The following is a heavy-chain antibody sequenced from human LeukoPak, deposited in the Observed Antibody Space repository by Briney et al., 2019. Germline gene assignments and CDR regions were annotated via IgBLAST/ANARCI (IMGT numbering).Heavy chain of an antibody. CDR1: GFSFSSYW. J-gene: IGHJ6*04. CDR3: ARSVWATYYYYGMDV. CDR2: INPDGSNM. Sequence: GGSLRLSCAASGFSFSSYWMSWVRQAPGKGLEWVANINPDGSNMLYVDSVKGRFTISRDNAKNSLYLQMNSLRAEDAAVYYCARSVWATYYYYGMDVWGKGTTVTVSS. V-gene: IGHV3-7*01. D-gene: IGHD1-26*01.